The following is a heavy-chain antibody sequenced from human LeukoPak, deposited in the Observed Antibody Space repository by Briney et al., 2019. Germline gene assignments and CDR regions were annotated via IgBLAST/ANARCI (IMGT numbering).Heavy chain of an antibody. CDR2: ISTNGGST. CDR1: GFTFSSYA. CDR3: SVMHRYYDGSGYWVQ. V-gene: IGHV3-23*01. Sequence: GGSLRLSCAASGFTFSSYAMSWVRQAPGKGLEWVSGISTNGGSTSYAGSVKGRLTISRDNPRNMLYMEMNSLRAEDTAVYYCSVMHRYYDGSGYWVQWGQGTLVTVSS. J-gene: IGHJ4*02. D-gene: IGHD3-22*01.